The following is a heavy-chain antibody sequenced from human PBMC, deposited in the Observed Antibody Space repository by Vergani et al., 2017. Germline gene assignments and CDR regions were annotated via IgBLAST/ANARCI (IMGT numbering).Heavy chain of an antibody. J-gene: IGHJ4*02. V-gene: IGHV1-2*02. CDR2: INPNSGGT. CDR1: GYTFTGYY. D-gene: IGHD3-22*01. Sequence: QVQLVQSGAEVKKPGASVKVSCKASGYTFTGYYMHWVRQAPGQGLEWMGWINPNSGGTNYAQKFQGRVTMTRDTSISTAYMELRRRRSDETAVYYCAREVHHSSGYYYHFDYWGQGTLVTVSS. CDR3: AREVHHSSGYYYHFDY.